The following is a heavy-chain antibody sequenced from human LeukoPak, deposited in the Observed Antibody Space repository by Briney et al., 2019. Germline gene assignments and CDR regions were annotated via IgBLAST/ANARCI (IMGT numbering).Heavy chain of an antibody. D-gene: IGHD3-10*01. CDR2: IYYSGST. J-gene: IGHJ4*02. CDR1: GGSISSYY. Sequence: SETLSLTCTVSGGSISSYYWSWIRQPPGKGLEWIGYIYYSGSTNYNPSLKSRVTISVDTSKNQFSLKLSSVTAADTAVYYCAGDATYYYGSGSYSTFDYWGQGTLVTVSS. CDR3: AGDATYYYGSGSYSTFDY. V-gene: IGHV4-59*01.